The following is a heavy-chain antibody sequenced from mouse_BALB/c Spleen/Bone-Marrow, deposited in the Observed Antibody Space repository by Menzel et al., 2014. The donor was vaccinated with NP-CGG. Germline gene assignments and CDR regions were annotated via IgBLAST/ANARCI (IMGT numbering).Heavy chain of an antibody. V-gene: IGHV14-3*02. J-gene: IGHJ3*01. Sequence: EVELEESGAELVKTGASVKLSCPASGFNIKDTYMPWVKKRPEQGLEWIGRIDPATGNTKYDPKFQGQATITAATSSNTGYRQLSSRTSEDTAVYYCAWDGAYLGQGTPATVSA. CDR1: GFNIKDTY. CDR3: AWDGAY. CDR2: IDPATGNT. D-gene: IGHD4-1*01.